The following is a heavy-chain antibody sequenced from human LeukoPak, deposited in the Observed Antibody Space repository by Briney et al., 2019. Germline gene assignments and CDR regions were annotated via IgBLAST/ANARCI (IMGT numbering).Heavy chain of an antibody. CDR3: AKSEGGGYYYYYMDA. J-gene: IGHJ6*03. CDR1: GFTFSSYA. CDR2: IRYDGSSK. Sequence: PGGSLRLSCAASGFTFSSYAMHWVRQAPGKGLEWVAFIRYDGSSKDYADSVKGRFTISRDNSKNTLYLQMHSLRAEDTAVYYCAKSEGGGYYYYYMDAWGKGTTVTISS. V-gene: IGHV3-30*02. D-gene: IGHD6-25*01.